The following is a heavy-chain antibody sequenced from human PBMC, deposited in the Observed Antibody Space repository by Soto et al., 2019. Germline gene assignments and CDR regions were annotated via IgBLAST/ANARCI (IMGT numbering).Heavy chain of an antibody. D-gene: IGHD6-19*01. CDR2: INAGNGNT. Sequence: ASVKVSCKASGYTFTSYAMHWVRQAPGQRLEWMGWINAGNGNTKYSQKFQGRVTITRDTSASTAYMELSSLRSEDTAVYYCAREPVAGPNTYYYYGMDVWGQGTTVTVSS. CDR3: AREPVAGPNTYYYYGMDV. CDR1: GYTFTSYA. V-gene: IGHV1-3*01. J-gene: IGHJ6*02.